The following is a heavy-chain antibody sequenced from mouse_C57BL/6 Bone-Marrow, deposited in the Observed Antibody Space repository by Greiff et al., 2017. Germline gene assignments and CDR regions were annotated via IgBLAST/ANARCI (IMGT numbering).Heavy chain of an antibody. J-gene: IGHJ4*01. D-gene: IGHD2-4*01. CDR3: AREGDYDGYAMDY. Sequence: QVHVKQSGAELVKPGASVKLSCKASGYTFTSYWMQWVKQRPGQGLEWIGEIDPSDSYTNYNQKFKGKATLTVDTSSSTAYMQLSSLTSEDSAVYYCAREGDYDGYAMDYWGQGTSVTVSS. V-gene: IGHV1-50*01. CDR1: GYTFTSYW. CDR2: IDPSDSYT.